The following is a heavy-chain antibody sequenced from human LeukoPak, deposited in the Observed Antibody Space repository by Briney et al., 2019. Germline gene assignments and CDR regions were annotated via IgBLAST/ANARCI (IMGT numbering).Heavy chain of an antibody. J-gene: IGHJ6*02. CDR3: ARDLSVAAAGTTSYYYGMDV. CDR1: GGSISSGGYY. V-gene: IGHV4-31*03. CDR2: IYYSGST. Sequence: PSETLSLTCTVSGGSISSGGYYWSWIRQHPGKGLEWIGYIYYSGSTYYNPSLKSRVTISVDTSKNQFSLKLSSVTAADTAVYYCARDLSVAAAGTTSYYYGMDVWGQGTTVTVSS. D-gene: IGHD6-13*01.